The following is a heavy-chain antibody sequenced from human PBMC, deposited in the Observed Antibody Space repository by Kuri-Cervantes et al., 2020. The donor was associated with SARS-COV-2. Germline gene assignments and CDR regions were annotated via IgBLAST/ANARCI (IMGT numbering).Heavy chain of an antibody. CDR3: ARELGSWPFDY. J-gene: IGHJ4*02. D-gene: IGHD6-13*01. Sequence: SLKISCAASGFTFDDYAMHWVRQAPGKGLEWVSGINWNSGSIGYADSVKGRFTISRDNAKNSLYLQMSSLRAEDTAVYYCARELGSWPFDYWGQGTLVTVSS. CDR1: GFTFDDYA. CDR2: INWNSGSI. V-gene: IGHV3-9*01.